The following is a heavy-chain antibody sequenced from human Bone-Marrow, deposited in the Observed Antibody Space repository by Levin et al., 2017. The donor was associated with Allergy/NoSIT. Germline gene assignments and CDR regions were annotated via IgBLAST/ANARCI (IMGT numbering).Heavy chain of an antibody. D-gene: IGHD4-17*01. CDR3: ARDRYSDPTLCEY. Sequence: GGSLRLSCAASGFVFNNYALHWVRQAPGKGLEWVAVMSDDGNRKYYADSVRGRVTISRDDSKNTLYLQLNSLRPEDTAVYYCARDRYSDPTLCEYWGQGTPVTVSS. V-gene: IGHV3-30-3*01. CDR1: GFVFNNYA. J-gene: IGHJ1*01. CDR2: MSDDGNRK.